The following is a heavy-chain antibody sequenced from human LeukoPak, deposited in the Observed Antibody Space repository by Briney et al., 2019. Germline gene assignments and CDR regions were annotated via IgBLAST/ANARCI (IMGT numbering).Heavy chain of an antibody. V-gene: IGHV3-23*01. CDR3: AKIPAGYYDSSGLPLG. Sequence: GGSLRLSCAAAGFTFSTSAMTWVRQAPGKGLEWVSGISGSGTTDYADSVKGRFTISRDNSKNTLYLQMSSLRAEDTAVYYCAKIPAGYYDSSGLPLGWGQGTLVTVSS. CDR2: ISGSGTT. D-gene: IGHD3-22*01. CDR1: GFTFSTSA. J-gene: IGHJ4*02.